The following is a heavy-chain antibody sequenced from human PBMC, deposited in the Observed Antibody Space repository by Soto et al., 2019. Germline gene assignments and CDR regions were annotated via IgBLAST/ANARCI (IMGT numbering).Heavy chain of an antibody. Sequence: PSETLSLTCAVSGGSISSSNWWSWVRQPPGKGLEWIGEIYHSGSTNYNPSLKSRVTISVDKSKNQFSLKLSSVTAADTAVYYCARHGMDYYDSSGYYYSPYYFDYWGQGTLVTVS. CDR1: GGSISSSNW. CDR2: IYHSGST. D-gene: IGHD3-22*01. J-gene: IGHJ4*02. CDR3: ARHGMDYYDSSGYYYSPYYFDY. V-gene: IGHV4-4*02.